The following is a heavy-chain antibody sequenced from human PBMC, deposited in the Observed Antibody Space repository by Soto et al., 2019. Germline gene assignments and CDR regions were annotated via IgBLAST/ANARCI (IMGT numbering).Heavy chain of an antibody. CDR1: GGSISSSPYY. D-gene: IGHD1-1*01. Sequence: SETLSLTCTVSGGSISSSPYYWGWIRQPPGKGLEWIGNIYYNGNTFYNPSLKSRVTISVDTSNNQFSLKLSSVTAADTAVYYCARHGPLSNNWNQLDYWGQGTLVTVSS. V-gene: IGHV4-39*01. J-gene: IGHJ4*02. CDR3: ARHGPLSNNWNQLDY. CDR2: IYYNGNT.